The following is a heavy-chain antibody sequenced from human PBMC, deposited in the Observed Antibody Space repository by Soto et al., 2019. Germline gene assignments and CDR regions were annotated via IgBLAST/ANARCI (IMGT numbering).Heavy chain of an antibody. J-gene: IGHJ4*02. V-gene: IGHV6-1*01. CDR2: TYYRSKWYN. D-gene: IGHD3-10*01. CDR3: ARVVYHYYGSGSYPPPFDY. Sequence: PSQTLSLTCAISGDSVSSNSAAWNWIRQSPSRGLEWLGRTYYRSKWYNDYAVSVKSRITINPDTSKNQFSLQLNSVTPEDTAVYYCARVVYHYYGSGSYPPPFDYWGPGTLVTVYS. CDR1: GDSVSSNSAA.